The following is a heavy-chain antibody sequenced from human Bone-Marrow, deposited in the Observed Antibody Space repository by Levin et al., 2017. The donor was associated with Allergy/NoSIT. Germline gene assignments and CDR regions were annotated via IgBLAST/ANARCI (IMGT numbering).Heavy chain of an antibody. J-gene: IGHJ6*02. V-gene: IGHV4-59*01. CDR2: IYYSGTT. CDR1: GGSISSYF. Sequence: SETLSLTCTVSGGSISSYFWSWIRQPPGKGLEWIGYIYYSGTTNYNPSLKSRVTMSVDTSKNQISLKLSSVTAADAAVYYCARDRPIEAGGGGYYYYGMDVWGQGTTVTVSS. CDR3: ARDRPIEAGGGGYYYYGMDV. D-gene: IGHD6-13*01.